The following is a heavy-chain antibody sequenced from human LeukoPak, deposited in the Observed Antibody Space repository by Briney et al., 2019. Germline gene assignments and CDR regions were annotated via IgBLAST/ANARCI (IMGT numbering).Heavy chain of an antibody. CDR3: ARVLLDIAVAGTRRGRYFDY. CDR2: ISVYNGNT. J-gene: IGHJ4*02. V-gene: IGHV1-18*01. CDR1: GYTFTSYG. D-gene: IGHD6-19*01. Sequence: EASVKVSCKASGYTFTSYGISWVRQAPGQGLEWMGWISVYNGNTNYAQKVQGRVTMTTDTSTSTAYMELRSLRSDDTAVYYCARVLLDIAVAGTRRGRYFDYWGQGTLVTVSS.